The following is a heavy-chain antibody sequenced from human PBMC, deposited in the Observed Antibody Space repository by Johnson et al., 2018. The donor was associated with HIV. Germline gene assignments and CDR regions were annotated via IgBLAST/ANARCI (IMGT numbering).Heavy chain of an antibody. Sequence: VQLVESGGGLVKPGGSLRVSCAASGFTFSDYSMSWIRQAPGQGLEWVSVIYSGGSTGYADSVKGRFTLSRDNSKNTLYLQMNSLRAEDTAVYYCVRDTEREAFDIWGQGTMVTVSS. D-gene: IGHD2-8*02. J-gene: IGHJ3*02. CDR3: VRDTEREAFDI. CDR2: IYSGGST. CDR1: GFTFSDYS. V-gene: IGHV3-66*01.